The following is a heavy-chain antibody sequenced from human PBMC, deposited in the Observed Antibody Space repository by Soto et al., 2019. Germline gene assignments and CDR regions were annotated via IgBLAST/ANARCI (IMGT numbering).Heavy chain of an antibody. D-gene: IGHD3-22*01. Sequence: ASVKVSCKASGGTFSSYRINWVRQAPGQGLEWVGGIVPIYRTADYAQKFQGRVTMTRNTSISTAYMELSSLRSEDTAVYYCARRLPWLLVRGYYYGMDVWGQGTTVTVS. J-gene: IGHJ6*02. CDR1: GGTFSSYR. CDR3: ARRLPWLLVRGYYYGMDV. CDR2: IVPIYRTA. V-gene: IGHV1-8*02.